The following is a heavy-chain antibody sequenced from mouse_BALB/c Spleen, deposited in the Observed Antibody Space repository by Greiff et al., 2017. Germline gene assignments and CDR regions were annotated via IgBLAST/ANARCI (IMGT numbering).Heavy chain of an antibody. Sequence: VQLKQSGAELVKPGASVKLSCTASGFNIKDTYMHWVKQRPEQGLEWIGRIDPANGNTKYDPKFQGKATITADTSSNTAYLQLSSLTSEDTAVYYCARSKDYGSSYEIAYWGQGTLVTVSA. J-gene: IGHJ3*01. CDR3: ARSKDYGSSYEIAY. D-gene: IGHD1-1*01. V-gene: IGHV14-3*02. CDR2: IDPANGNT. CDR1: GFNIKDTY.